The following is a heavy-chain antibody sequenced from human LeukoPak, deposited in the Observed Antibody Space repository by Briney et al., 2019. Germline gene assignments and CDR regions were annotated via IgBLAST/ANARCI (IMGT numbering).Heavy chain of an antibody. CDR1: GYTLTELS. J-gene: IGHJ5*02. CDR2: FDPEDGET. D-gene: IGHD2-2*01. Sequence: ASVKVSCKVSGYTLTELSMHWVRQAPGKGLEWMGGFDPEDGETIYAQKFQGRVTMTEDTSTDTAYMELSSLRSEDTAVYYCATEGSYCSSTSCYGGKWFDPWGQGTLVTVSS. V-gene: IGHV1-24*01. CDR3: ATEGSYCSSTSCYGGKWFDP.